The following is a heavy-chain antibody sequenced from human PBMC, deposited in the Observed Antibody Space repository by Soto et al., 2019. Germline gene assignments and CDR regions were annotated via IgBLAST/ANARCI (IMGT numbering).Heavy chain of an antibody. V-gene: IGHV1-18*01. CDR3: ARGGHVVVVTAALDY. J-gene: IGHJ4*02. CDR2: VNPSSGHT. D-gene: IGHD2-21*02. Sequence: ASVKVSCKASGYTFTSYGISWVRQAPGQGLEWMGTVNPSSGHTNYAQHFLGRVTMTRDTSTSTLYMELTSLTSDDAAVYYCARGGHVVVVTAALDYWGQGTLVTVSS. CDR1: GYTFTSYG.